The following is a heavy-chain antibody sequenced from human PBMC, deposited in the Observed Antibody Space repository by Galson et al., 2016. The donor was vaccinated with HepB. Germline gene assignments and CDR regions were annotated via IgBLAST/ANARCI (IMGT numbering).Heavy chain of an antibody. Sequence: SLRLSCAASGFSFSSYWMSWVRQAPGKGLVWVANIKQDGSETYDVDFVRGRFTVSRDNAKRSLFREMNSVRVEDTALYYCPRNYDTSGYYRPDFEMWGHGTMVTVSS. J-gene: IGHJ3*02. CDR3: PRNYDTSGYYRPDFEM. D-gene: IGHD3-22*01. CDR1: GFSFSSYW. V-gene: IGHV3-7*01. CDR2: IKQDGSET.